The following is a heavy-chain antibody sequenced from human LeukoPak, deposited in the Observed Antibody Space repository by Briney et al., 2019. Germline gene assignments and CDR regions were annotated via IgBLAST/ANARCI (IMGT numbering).Heavy chain of an antibody. J-gene: IGHJ4*02. Sequence: GASVKVSCKASGYTFTGYYMHWVRQAPGQGLEWMGWINPNSGGTNYAQKFQGRVTMTRDTSISTAYMELSRLRSDDTAVYYCARAAYSSGWLTIFYYWGQGTLVTVSS. CDR2: INPNSGGT. CDR3: ARAAYSSGWLTIFYY. V-gene: IGHV1-2*02. CDR1: GYTFTGYY. D-gene: IGHD6-19*01.